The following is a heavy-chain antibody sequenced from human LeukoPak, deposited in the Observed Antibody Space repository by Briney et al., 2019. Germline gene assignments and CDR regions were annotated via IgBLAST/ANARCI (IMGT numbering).Heavy chain of an antibody. CDR2: IYHSGST. CDR3: AIGYSSGLYDAFDI. V-gene: IGHV4-38-2*01. CDR1: GYSISSGYY. J-gene: IGHJ3*02. D-gene: IGHD6-19*01. Sequence: ASETLSLTCAVSGYSISSGYYWGWIRQPPGKGLEWIGSIYHSGSTYYNPSLKSRVTISVDTSKNQFSLKLSSVTAADTAVYYCAIGYSSGLYDAFDIWGQGTMVTVSS.